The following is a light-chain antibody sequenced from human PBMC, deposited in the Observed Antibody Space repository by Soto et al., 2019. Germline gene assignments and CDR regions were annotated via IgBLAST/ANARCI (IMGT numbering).Light chain of an antibody. CDR1: QTISSW. J-gene: IGKJ1*01. V-gene: IGKV1-5*01. CDR2: DAS. CDR3: QKYNTYSWT. Sequence: IQMNQSPATMSAPLGYRLTIPCRASQTISSWLAWYQQKPGKAPKLLSYDASSLESGVPSRFSGSGSGTERTLTSSSLQPDDSATYYCQKYNTYSWTFGQGTKVDIK.